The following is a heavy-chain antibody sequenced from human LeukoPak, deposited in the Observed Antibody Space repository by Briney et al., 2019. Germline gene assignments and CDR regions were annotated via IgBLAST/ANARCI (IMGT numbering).Heavy chain of an antibody. CDR1: GFTFSRHY. Sequence: GGSLRLSCVASGFTFSRHYVSWVRQAPGKGLEWVANIKQDSSAKAYVDSVKGRFTVSRDNAKNSMSLQMNSLRVEDTAVFYCARDQYDTWSRRGNFDSWGQGTLVIVSS. CDR2: IKQDSSAK. V-gene: IGHV3-7*03. D-gene: IGHD3-3*01. J-gene: IGHJ4*02. CDR3: ARDQYDTWSRRGNFDS.